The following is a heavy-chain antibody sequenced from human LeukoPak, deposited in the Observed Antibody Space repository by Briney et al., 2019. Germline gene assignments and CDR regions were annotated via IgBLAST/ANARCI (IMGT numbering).Heavy chain of an antibody. CDR1: GTSMTSYF. Sequence: SETLSLTCTVSGTSMTSYFWSWIRQPPGKGLEWMGTIYHSGSTYYNPSLKSRVTISVDTSKNQFSLKLSSVTAADTAVYYCAKTVTVTTSAFDIWGQGTMVTVSS. CDR2: IYHSGST. D-gene: IGHD4-17*01. V-gene: IGHV4-59*04. CDR3: AKTVTVTTSAFDI. J-gene: IGHJ3*02.